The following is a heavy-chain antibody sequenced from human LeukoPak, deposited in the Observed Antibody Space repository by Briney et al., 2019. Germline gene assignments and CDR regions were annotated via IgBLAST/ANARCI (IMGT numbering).Heavy chain of an antibody. D-gene: IGHD6-19*01. CDR3: ASSSGWYSGGFN. Sequence: GGSLRLSCAASGFTFSSYAMSWVRQAPGKGLEWVSAISGSGGSTYYADSVKGRFTISRDNPKNTLYLQMNSLRAEDTAVYYCASSSGWYSGGFNWGQGTLVTVSS. CDR2: ISGSGGST. CDR1: GFTFSSYA. J-gene: IGHJ4*02. V-gene: IGHV3-23*01.